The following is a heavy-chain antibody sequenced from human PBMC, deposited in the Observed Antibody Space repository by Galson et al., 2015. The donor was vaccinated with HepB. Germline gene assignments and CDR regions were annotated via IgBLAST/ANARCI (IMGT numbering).Heavy chain of an antibody. J-gene: IGHJ2*01. V-gene: IGHV1-58*01. CDR2: IGVGSGNA. D-gene: IGHD6-19*01. CDR1: GFSFTGSA. CDR3: AAEYSSGYYALYLDL. Sequence: SCKASGFSFTGSAVQWVRQARGQRIEWIGRIGVGSGNAHFAQKIQDRVTITRDMFTSTAYMELSSLTSEETAMYYCAAEYSSGYYALYLDLWGRGTLVTVSS.